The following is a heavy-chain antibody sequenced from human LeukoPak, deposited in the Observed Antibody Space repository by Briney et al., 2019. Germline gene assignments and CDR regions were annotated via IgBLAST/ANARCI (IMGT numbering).Heavy chain of an antibody. Sequence: SETLSLTCAVYGGSFSGYYWSWIRQPPGKGLEWIGEINHSGSTNYNPSLKSRVTISVDTSKNQFSLKLSSVTAADTAVYYCVRAGPGVAVAFDYWGQGTLVTVSS. D-gene: IGHD6-19*01. CDR1: GGSFSGYY. CDR2: INHSGST. CDR3: VRAGPGVAVAFDY. J-gene: IGHJ4*02. V-gene: IGHV4-34*01.